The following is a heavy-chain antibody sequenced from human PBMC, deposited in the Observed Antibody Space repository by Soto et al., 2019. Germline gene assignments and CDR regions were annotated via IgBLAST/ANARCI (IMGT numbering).Heavy chain of an antibody. J-gene: IGHJ6*02. CDR1: GYSFTSYW. Sequence: GESLKISCRGSGYSFTSYWISWVRQMPGKGLEWMGRIDPSDSYTSHSPSFQGHVTISADKSISTAYLQWSSLKASDTATYYCAVGDGSSSPSDYYYYGMDVWGQGTTVTVSS. D-gene: IGHD6-6*01. V-gene: IGHV5-10-1*01. CDR2: IDPSDSYT. CDR3: AVGDGSSSPSDYYYYGMDV.